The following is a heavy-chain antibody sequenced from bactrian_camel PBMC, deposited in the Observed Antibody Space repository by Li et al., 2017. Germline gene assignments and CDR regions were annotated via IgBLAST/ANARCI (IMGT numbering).Heavy chain of an antibody. J-gene: IGHJ4*01. CDR2: FYIGTGST. CDR1: GDPYSSNC. D-gene: IGHD1*01. V-gene: IGHV3S40*01. Sequence: VQLVESGGASVQAGKSLRLSCKITGDPYSSNCRAWFRQAPGKEREGVAAFYIGTGSTHYADPVKGRFTISHDDAKNSIDLQMNSLKPDDTAVYYCAATGQMLSVAGCRTQGTQVTVS.